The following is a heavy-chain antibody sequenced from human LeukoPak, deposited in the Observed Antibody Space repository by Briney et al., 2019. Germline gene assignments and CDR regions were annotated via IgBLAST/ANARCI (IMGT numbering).Heavy chain of an antibody. Sequence: GESLKISCKGSGYNFTNYWIAWVRQMPGKGLEWMGIIYPGDSDTRYSPSFQGQVIISADKSISTAYLQWSSLKASDTAMYCCATHREHTDPEVAFDIWGQGTMVTVSS. V-gene: IGHV5-51*01. J-gene: IGHJ3*02. CDR3: ATHREHTDPEVAFDI. CDR2: IYPGDSDT. D-gene: IGHD1-26*01. CDR1: GYNFTNYW.